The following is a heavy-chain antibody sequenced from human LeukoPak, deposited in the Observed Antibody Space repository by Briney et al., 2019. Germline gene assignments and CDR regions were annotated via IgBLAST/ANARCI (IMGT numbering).Heavy chain of an antibody. D-gene: IGHD2-2*01. CDR1: GFTFSSYA. J-gene: IGHJ4*02. CDR2: ISTTGGRT. Sequence: GGSLRLSCAASGFTFSSYAMTWVRQAPGKGLEWVSAISTTGGRTYYADSVKGRFTISRDNSKNTLYLQMNSLRAEDTAVYSCAKDRGDCSSTSCYLSDWGQGTLVTVSS. CDR3: AKDRGDCSSTSCYLSD. V-gene: IGHV3-23*01.